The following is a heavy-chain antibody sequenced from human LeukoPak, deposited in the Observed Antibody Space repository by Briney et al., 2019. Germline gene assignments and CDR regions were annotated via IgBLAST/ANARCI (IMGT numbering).Heavy chain of an antibody. D-gene: IGHD6-19*01. Sequence: GESPKISCKSSGYSFASYWIAWVRQMPGKGLEWMGIIHPADSDTRYSPSFQGQVTISADKSISTAYLQWSSLKASDTAMYYCARSSSGWSFDYWGQGTLVTVSS. J-gene: IGHJ4*02. CDR2: IHPADSDT. CDR3: ARSSSGWSFDY. CDR1: GYSFASYW. V-gene: IGHV5-51*01.